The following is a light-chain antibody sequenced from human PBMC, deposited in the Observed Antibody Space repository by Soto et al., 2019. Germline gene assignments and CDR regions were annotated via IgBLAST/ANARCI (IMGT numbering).Light chain of an antibody. CDR1: QSISSW. CDR3: EQLNTYPLT. Sequence: DIQMTQSPSTLSASVGDGSTITCRASQSISSWLAWYQQKPWKAPKLLIYAASTLQSGVPSRFSGSGSGTEFTXXITRLQPEHFATYYCEQLNTYPLTVGGGTTVDIK. V-gene: IGKV1-5*01. CDR2: AAS. J-gene: IGKJ4*01.